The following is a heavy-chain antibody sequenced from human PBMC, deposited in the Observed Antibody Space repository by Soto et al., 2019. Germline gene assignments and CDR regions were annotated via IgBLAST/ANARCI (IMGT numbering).Heavy chain of an antibody. CDR2: IYHSGTT. J-gene: IGHJ4*02. V-gene: IGHV4-30-2*01. D-gene: IGHD2-15*01. CDR1: GGSIGNDDYS. CDR3: ATVIPATRYFAY. Sequence: SETLSLTCTVSGGSIGNDDYSWSWVRQPPGKGLEWIGYIYHSGTTYYNPSLTSRVTISVDGSNNQFSLKLTSMTAADTAVYYCATVIPATRYFAYWGQAILVTVS.